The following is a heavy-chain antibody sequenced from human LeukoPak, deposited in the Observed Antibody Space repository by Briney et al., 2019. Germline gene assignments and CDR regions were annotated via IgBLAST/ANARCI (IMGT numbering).Heavy chain of an antibody. CDR3: ARLGRTYCGGDCTRGFDY. Sequence: PSETLSLTCTVSGGSISSSSYYWGWIRQSPGKGLEWIGSIYYSGSTYYNPSLKSRVTISVDTSKNQFSLKLSSVTAADTAVYYCARLGRTYCGGDCTRGFDYWGQGTLVTVSS. V-gene: IGHV4-39*07. CDR1: GGSISSSSYY. J-gene: IGHJ4*02. CDR2: IYYSGST. D-gene: IGHD2-21*02.